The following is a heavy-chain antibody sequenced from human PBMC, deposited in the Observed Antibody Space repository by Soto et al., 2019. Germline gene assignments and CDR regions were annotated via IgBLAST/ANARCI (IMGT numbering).Heavy chain of an antibody. CDR2: IRDGGEST. CDR1: GFIFGNYM. V-gene: IGHV3-23*01. CDR3: ARHVHCSGGSCHYDAFDI. D-gene: IGHD2-15*01. Sequence: EVQLLESGGGLVQPGESLRLSCAFSGFIFGNYMMTWVRQAPGKGLEWVSTIRDGGESTYYADSVKGRFTISRDNSNXPGXIQMDSRGVEDTAVYYCARHVHCSGGSCHYDAFDIRGQGTMGTVSS. J-gene: IGHJ3*02.